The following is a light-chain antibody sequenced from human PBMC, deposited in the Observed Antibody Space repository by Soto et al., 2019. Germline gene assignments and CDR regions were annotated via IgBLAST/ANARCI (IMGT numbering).Light chain of an antibody. J-gene: IGLJ3*02. CDR3: CSYAGSSALV. Sequence: QSALTQPASVSGSPGQSITISCTGTSSNIGKYNLVSWYQQDPGKAPKLLIYDVSGRPSGVPNRFSGSKSGNTASLTISGLQVEDEADYYCCSYAGSSALVFGGGTKLTVL. CDR1: SSNIGKYNL. V-gene: IGLV2-23*02. CDR2: DVS.